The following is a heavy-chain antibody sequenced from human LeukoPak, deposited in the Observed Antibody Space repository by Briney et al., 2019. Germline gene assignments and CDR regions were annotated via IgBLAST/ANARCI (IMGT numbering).Heavy chain of an antibody. V-gene: IGHV1-3*01. J-gene: IGHJ5*02. CDR1: GYTFTSYA. CDR3: ARGVEVLRFLEWLDWFDP. CDR2: INAGNGNT. Sequence: GASVKVSCKASGYTFTSYAMHWVRQAPGQRLEWMGWINAGNGNTKYSQKFQGRVTITRDTSASTAYMELSSLRSEDTAVYYCARGVEVLRFLEWLDWFDPWGQGTLVTVSS. D-gene: IGHD3-3*01.